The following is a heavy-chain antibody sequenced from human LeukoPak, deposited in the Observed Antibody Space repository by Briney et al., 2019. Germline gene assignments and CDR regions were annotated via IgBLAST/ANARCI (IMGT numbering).Heavy chain of an antibody. CDR2: IYYSGST. Sequence: SETLSLTCTVSGGSISSGGYYWSWLRQHPGKGLEWIGYIYYSGSTYYNPSLKSRVTISVDTSKNQFSLKLSSVTAADTAVYYRAREQSGSYDYWGQGTLVTVSS. J-gene: IGHJ4*02. V-gene: IGHV4-31*03. CDR1: GGSISSGGYY. CDR3: AREQSGSYDY. D-gene: IGHD1-26*01.